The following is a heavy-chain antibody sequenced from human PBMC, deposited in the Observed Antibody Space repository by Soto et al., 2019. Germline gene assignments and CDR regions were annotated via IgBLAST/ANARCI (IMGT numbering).Heavy chain of an antibody. V-gene: IGHV1-69*04. CDR3: ARDRSGGSGSTKDDY. CDR1: GGTFSSYT. D-gene: IGHD6-19*01. CDR2: IIPILGIA. Sequence: SVKVSCKASGGTFSSYTISWVRQAPGQGLEWMGRIIPILGIANYAQKFQGRVTITADKSTSTAYMELSSLRSEDTAVYYCARDRSGGSGSTKDDYWGQGTLVTSPQ. J-gene: IGHJ4*02.